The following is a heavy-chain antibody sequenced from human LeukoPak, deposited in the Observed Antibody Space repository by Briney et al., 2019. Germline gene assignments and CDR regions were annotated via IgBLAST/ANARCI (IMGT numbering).Heavy chain of an antibody. D-gene: IGHD3-22*01. CDR3: ARVDHPYYYDRSGYYYAFDI. CDR1: GRSFSGYY. Sequence: PSETLSLTCAVYGRSFSGYYWIWIRHPPGKGLEWIGEIYHSGSTNYNPSLKSRVTISVDTSKNQFSLKLSSVTAADTAVYYCARVDHPYYYDRSGYYYAFDIWGQGTMVTVSS. J-gene: IGHJ3*02. CDR2: IYHSGST. V-gene: IGHV4-34*01.